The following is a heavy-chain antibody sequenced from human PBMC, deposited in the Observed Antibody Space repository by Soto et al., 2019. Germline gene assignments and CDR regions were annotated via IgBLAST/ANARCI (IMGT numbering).Heavy chain of an antibody. D-gene: IGHD2-2*01. J-gene: IGHJ5*02. CDR3: ARSREGYCISTSCDNRFQP. CDR1: GGSISRGGYY. V-gene: IGHV4-31*03. Sequence: SETLSLTCTVSGGSISRGGYYWSWIRQHPGKGLEWIGYIYYSGSTYYNPSLKSRVTILVDTSKNQFSLKLSSVTAADTAVYYCARSREGYCISTSCDNRFQPWGQGPLVSVP. CDR2: IYYSGST.